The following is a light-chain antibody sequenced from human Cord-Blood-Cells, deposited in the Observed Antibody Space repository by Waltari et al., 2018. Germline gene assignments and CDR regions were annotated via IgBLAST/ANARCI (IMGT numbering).Light chain of an antibody. CDR3: QQYGSSPPLT. V-gene: IGKV3-20*01. J-gene: IGKJ4*01. Sequence: EIVLTQSPGTLSLSPGERATLSCRASQSVSSSYLAWYQQKPGQAPSILIYGASSRATGIPDRFSGSGSGTDFTLTISRLEPEDFAVYYCQQYGSSPPLTFGGGTKVEIK. CDR2: GAS. CDR1: QSVSSSY.